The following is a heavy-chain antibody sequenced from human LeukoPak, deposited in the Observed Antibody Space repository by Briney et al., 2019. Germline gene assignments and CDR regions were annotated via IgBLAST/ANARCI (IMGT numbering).Heavy chain of an antibody. CDR2: IIPIFGTA. J-gene: IGHJ4*02. CDR3: ARGRA. Sequence: ASVKVSCKASGYTFTDYYIHWVRRAPGQGLEWMGGIIPIFGTANYAQKFQGRVTITADESTSTAYMELSSLRSEDTAVYYCARGRAWGQGTLVTVSS. V-gene: IGHV1-69*13. CDR1: GYTFTDYY.